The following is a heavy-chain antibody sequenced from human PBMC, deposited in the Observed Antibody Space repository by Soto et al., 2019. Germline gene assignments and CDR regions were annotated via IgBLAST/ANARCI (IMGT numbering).Heavy chain of an antibody. CDR1: GFTFNRTW. CDR2: INIDGSGI. CDR3: AGDLSLRPGGVGRALDS. V-gene: IGHV3-74*03. J-gene: IGHJ4*02. Sequence: PGGSLRLSCAASGFTFNRTWMHWVRQGPGKGPVWVSWINIDGSGITYADSVKGRFTGSRDNAKNTLYLELNSLRVDDTAVYYCAGDLSLRPGGVGRALDSWGQGPLVTVSS. D-gene: IGHD1-26*01.